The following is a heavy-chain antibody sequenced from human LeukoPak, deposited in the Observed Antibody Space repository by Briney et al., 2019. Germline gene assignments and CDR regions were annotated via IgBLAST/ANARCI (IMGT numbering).Heavy chain of an antibody. D-gene: IGHD3-3*01. CDR1: EFTFSSHS. J-gene: IGHJ5*02. Sequence: GGSLRLSCAASEFTFSSHSMNWVRQAPGKGLEWVSYISSSSSIIYYAESVKGRFTISRDNAKSSLYLQMNSLRVEDTAVYYCAEVPGFWNAWGQGTLVTVSS. V-gene: IGHV3-48*01. CDR2: ISSSSSII. CDR3: AEVPGFWNA.